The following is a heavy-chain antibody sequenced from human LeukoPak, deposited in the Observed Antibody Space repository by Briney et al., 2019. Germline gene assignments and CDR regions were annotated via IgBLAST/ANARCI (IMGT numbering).Heavy chain of an antibody. V-gene: IGHV3-33*01. D-gene: IGHD1-26*01. CDR1: GFTFSSYG. Sequence: GSLRLSCAASGFTFSSYGMHWVRQAPGKGLEWVAVIWYDGSNKYYADSVKGRFTISRDNSKNTLYLQMNSLRAEDTAVYYCAASIIVGAFVPWGQGTLVTVSS. CDR2: IWYDGSNK. CDR3: AASIIVGAFVP. J-gene: IGHJ5*02.